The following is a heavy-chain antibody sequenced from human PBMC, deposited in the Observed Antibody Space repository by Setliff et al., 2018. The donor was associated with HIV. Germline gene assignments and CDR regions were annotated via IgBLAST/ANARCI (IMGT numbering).Heavy chain of an antibody. V-gene: IGHV3-30*04. Sequence: HPGGSLRLSCEAFSSYAMHWVRQAPGKGLVWVAVISYDGSNKYYADSVKGRFTISRDNSRNTLYLQMNSLRPEDTALYYCARDRRYYDSRQPWAFDIWGQGTMVTVSS. CDR3: ARDRRYYDSRQPWAFDI. CDR2: ISYDGSNK. CDR1: SSYA. J-gene: IGHJ3*02. D-gene: IGHD3-22*01.